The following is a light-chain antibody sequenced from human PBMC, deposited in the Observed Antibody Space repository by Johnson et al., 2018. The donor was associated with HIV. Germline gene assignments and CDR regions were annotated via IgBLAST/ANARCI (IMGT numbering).Light chain of an antibody. Sequence: QSVLTQPPSVSAAPGQKVTISCSGSTSNIGNNYVSWYQQLPGTAPKLVMHENNKRPSGIPDRFSGSKSGTSATLGITGLQTGDEADYYGGTRTTSLSSYVFRTGTTVTVL. CDR1: TSNIGNNY. V-gene: IGLV1-51*02. J-gene: IGLJ1*01. CDR3: GTRTTSLSSYV. CDR2: ENN.